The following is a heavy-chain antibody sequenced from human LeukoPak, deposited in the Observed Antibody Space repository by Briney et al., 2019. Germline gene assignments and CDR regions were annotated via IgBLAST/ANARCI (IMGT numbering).Heavy chain of an antibody. D-gene: IGHD3-16*01. CDR2: IIPILGIA. V-gene: IGHV1-69*04. CDR3: ASLDGGFDY. CDR1: GGTFSSYA. J-gene: IGHJ4*02. Sequence: SVKVSCKASGGTFSSYAISWVRQAPGQGLEWMGRIIPILGIANCAQKFQGRVTITADKSTSTAYLELSSLRSEDTAVYYCASLDGGFDYWGQGTLVTVSS.